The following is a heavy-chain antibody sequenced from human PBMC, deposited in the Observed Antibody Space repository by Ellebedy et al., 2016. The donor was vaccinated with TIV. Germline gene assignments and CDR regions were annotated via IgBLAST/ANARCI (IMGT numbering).Heavy chain of an antibody. CDR1: GFTFNQYH. V-gene: IGHV3-33*08. CDR3: AREVSGGQGDMDV. D-gene: IGHD2-8*01. J-gene: IGHJ6*02. CDR2: IWFNGRLR. Sequence: PGGSLRLSCAASGFTFNQYHIHWLRQAPGKGLEWVALIWFNGRLRYYSDSVRGRLTLSRDNLRDTVFLQMNSLRPDDTGIYYCAREVSGGQGDMDVWGQGTTVAVSS.